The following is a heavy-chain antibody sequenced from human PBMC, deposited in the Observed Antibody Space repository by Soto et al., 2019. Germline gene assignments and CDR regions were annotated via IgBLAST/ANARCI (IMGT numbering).Heavy chain of an antibody. Sequence: ASVKVSCKASGYIFIGYYIHWVRQAPGQGLEWMGWINPRNGDTKYAENFQGRVTMTSDTSIRTAYMELSGLRSDDTDVYYCARLAFDYWGQGTLVTVSS. CDR2: INPRNGDT. CDR3: ARLAFDY. V-gene: IGHV1-2*02. CDR1: GYIFIGYY. J-gene: IGHJ4*02.